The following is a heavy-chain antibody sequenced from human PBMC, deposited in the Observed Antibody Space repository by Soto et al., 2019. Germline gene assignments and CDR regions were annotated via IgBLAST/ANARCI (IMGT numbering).Heavy chain of an antibody. V-gene: IGHV4-59*01. Sequence: WXVVGGSIVDFDGRWILQPPGKGLEWIGYIYYSGSTNYNPSLKSRVTISVDTSKNQFSLKLSSVTAADTAVYYCARAGVAVAPMDVWGQGTTVTVSS. CDR3: ARAGVAVAPMDV. CDR1: GGSIVDFD. CDR2: IYYSGST. D-gene: IGHD6-19*01. J-gene: IGHJ6*02.